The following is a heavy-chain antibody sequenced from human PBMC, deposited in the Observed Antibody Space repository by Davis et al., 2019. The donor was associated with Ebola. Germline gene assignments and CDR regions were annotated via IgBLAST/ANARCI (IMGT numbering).Heavy chain of an antibody. CDR3: ARQESLYGYIDY. J-gene: IGHJ4*02. CDR2: IYPGDSDT. Sequence: GESLKISCKGSGYSFSTFWIAWVRQMPGKGLEWMGIIYPGDSDTRYSPSFQGQVTISADKSITTAYLQWSSLKASDTAIYYCARQESLYGYIDYWGQGTLVTVSS. CDR1: GYSFSTFW. D-gene: IGHD5-18*01. V-gene: IGHV5-51*01.